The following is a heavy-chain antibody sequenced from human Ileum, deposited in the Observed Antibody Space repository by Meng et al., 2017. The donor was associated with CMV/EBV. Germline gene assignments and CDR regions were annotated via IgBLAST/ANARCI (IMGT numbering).Heavy chain of an antibody. D-gene: IGHD2-15*01. V-gene: IGHV1-18*01. CDR2: ISTYNGNT. CDR3: ARGALDCSGGSCYHREYYDY. J-gene: IGHJ4*02. Sequence: ASAKVSCKGSGYSFTTYGISWVRQAPGQGLEWLGWISTYNGNTNYAQKFQGRVTLTTDTSTSTAYMELRSLRSDDTAVYYCARGALDCSGGSCYHREYYDYWGQGTLVTVSS. CDR1: GYSFTTYG.